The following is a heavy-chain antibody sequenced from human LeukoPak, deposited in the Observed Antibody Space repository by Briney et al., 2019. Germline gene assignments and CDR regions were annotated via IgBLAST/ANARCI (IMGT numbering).Heavy chain of an antibody. CDR2: IYYSGST. Sequence: SETLSLTCTVSGGSISSSSYYWGRIRQPPGKGLEWIGSIYYSGSTYYNPSLKSRVTISVDTSKNQFSLKLSSVTAADTALYYCATTSGSYAPGGFDIWGQGTMVTFSS. J-gene: IGHJ3*02. V-gene: IGHV4-39*07. CDR1: GGSISSSSYY. CDR3: ATTSGSYAPGGFDI. D-gene: IGHD1-26*01.